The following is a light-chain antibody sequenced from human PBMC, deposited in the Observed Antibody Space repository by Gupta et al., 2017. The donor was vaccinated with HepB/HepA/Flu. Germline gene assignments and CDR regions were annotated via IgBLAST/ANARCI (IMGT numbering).Light chain of an antibody. CDR1: QSVLYSSNNKNY. J-gene: IGKJ5*01. Sequence: DIVMTQSPDSLAVSLGERAPITCKSSQSVLYSSNNKNYLAWYQQKPGQPPKLRIYWASTRESGVPDRFSGSGSGTDFTLTISSLQAEDVAVYYCQQYYSTPITFGQGTRLEIK. CDR3: QQYYSTPIT. V-gene: IGKV4-1*01. CDR2: WAS.